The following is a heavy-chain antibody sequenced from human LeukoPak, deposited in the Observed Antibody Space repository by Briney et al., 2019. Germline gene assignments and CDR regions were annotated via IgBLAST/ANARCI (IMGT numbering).Heavy chain of an antibody. D-gene: IGHD6-13*01. CDR2: INHSGST. CDR1: GGSFIDYY. J-gene: IGHJ4*02. V-gene: IGHV4-34*01. Sequence: TSETLSLTCAVYGGSFIDYYWSWIRQPPGKGLEWIGEINHSGSTNYNPSLKSRVTISVDTSKNQFSPKLSSVTAADTAVYYCARGPLLDEQLVTRVFDYWGQGTLVTVSS. CDR3: ARGPLLDEQLVTRVFDY.